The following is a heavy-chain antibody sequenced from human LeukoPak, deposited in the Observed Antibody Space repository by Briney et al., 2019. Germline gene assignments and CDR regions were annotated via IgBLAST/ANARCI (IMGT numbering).Heavy chain of an antibody. CDR3: ARGSLAGGAAALDY. Sequence: GGSLRLSCAASGFTFSSYAMSWVRQAPGKGLEWVSAISGSGGSTYYADSVKGRFTISRDNSKNTLYLQMNSLRAEDTAVYYCARGSLAGGAAALDYWGQGTLVTVSS. CDR2: ISGSGGST. V-gene: IGHV3-23*01. J-gene: IGHJ4*02. CDR1: GFTFSSYA. D-gene: IGHD2-21*01.